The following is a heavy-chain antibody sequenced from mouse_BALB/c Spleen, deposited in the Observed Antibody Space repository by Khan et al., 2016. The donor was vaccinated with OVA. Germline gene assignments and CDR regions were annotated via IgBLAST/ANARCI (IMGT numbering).Heavy chain of an antibody. V-gene: IGHV3-2*02. CDR1: GYSITTDYA. CDR2: ISYSGNT. Sequence: EVKLQESGPGLVKPSQSLSLTCTVTGYSITTDYAWNWIRQFPGNKLEWMGYISYSGNTKYNPSLKSRISITRDTSKNQFFLQLKSVTTEDTARYDCARVYGGDFDYWGQGTTLTVSS. CDR3: ARVYGGDFDY. D-gene: IGHD1-1*01. J-gene: IGHJ2*01.